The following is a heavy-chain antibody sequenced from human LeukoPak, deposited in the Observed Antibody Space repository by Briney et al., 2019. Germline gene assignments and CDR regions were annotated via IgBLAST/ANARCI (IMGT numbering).Heavy chain of an antibody. J-gene: IGHJ4*02. CDR2: IGSSSPYI. D-gene: IGHD1-26*01. CDR1: AFTFSDYS. Sequence: GGSLRLSCAASAFTFSDYSMNWVRQAPGKGLGWVASIGSSSPYIYYTDSVKGRFTISRDNAKNSLYLQMNSLRAEDMAVYYCARDLQVGALYFFDYWGQGTLVTVSS. V-gene: IGHV3-21*01. CDR3: ARDLQVGALYFFDY.